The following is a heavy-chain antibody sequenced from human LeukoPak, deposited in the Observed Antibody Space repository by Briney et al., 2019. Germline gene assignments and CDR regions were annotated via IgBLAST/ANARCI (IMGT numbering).Heavy chain of an antibody. Sequence: QPGGSLRLSCAASGFTLSSHEMNWVRQAPGKGLEWISYIGTRGSTIYYADSVKGRFTVSRDNAKNSLYLQMNSLRAEDTAVYYCAREGVITRYWYFDLWGRGTLVTVSS. CDR1: GFTLSSHE. CDR2: IGTRGSTI. J-gene: IGHJ2*01. V-gene: IGHV3-48*03. D-gene: IGHD1-14*01. CDR3: AREGVITRYWYFDL.